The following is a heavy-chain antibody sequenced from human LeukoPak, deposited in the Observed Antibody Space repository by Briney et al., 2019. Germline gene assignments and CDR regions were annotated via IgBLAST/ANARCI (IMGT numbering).Heavy chain of an antibody. J-gene: IGHJ5*02. CDR1: NGSMRSYY. V-gene: IGHV4-4*07. CDR2: IYYSGST. D-gene: IGHD3-10*02. Sequence: SETLSLTCTVSNGSMRSYYWTWIRQPAGKGLEWIGSIYYSGSTYYNPSLKSRVTISVDTSKNQFSLKLSSVTAADTAVYYCARGRRTYYYVPFDPWGQGTLVTVSS. CDR3: ARGRRTYYYVPFDP.